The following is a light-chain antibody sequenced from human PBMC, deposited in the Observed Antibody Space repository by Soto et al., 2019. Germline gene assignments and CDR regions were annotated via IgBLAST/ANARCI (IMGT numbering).Light chain of an antibody. CDR1: QSVSSD. CDR2: GAS. J-gene: IGKJ2*01. V-gene: IGKV3-15*01. Sequence: EIVMTQSPATLSVSPGERVTLSCRASQSVSSDLAWYQNKPGQAPSLLIYGASTRATGTPARFSGSGSGTEFSLSISSLQSEDFAVYYCLHYNDWPPKQYTFGQGTKLEIK. CDR3: LHYNDWPPKQYT.